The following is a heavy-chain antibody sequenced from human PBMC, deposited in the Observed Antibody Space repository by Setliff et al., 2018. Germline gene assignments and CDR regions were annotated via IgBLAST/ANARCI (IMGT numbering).Heavy chain of an antibody. CDR1: GGTFNSFL. CDR2: IIPLFGTT. D-gene: IGHD6-13*01. J-gene: IGHJ5*01. V-gene: IGHV1-69*13. CDR3: ARALGGISAAGNNWLDS. Sequence: ASVKVSCKNSGGTFNSFLVSWVRQAPGQGLEWMGGIIPLFGTTKYAQKFQDRITMTADESATTAYMELTSLRSEDTAVYYCARALGGISAAGNNWLDSWGQGTPVTVSS.